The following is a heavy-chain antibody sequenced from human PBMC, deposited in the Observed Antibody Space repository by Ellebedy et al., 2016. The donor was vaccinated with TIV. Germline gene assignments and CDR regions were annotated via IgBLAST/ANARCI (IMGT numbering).Heavy chain of an antibody. V-gene: IGHV4-59*01. D-gene: IGHD3-16*02. CDR1: GGSISSYY. Sequence: SETLSLXXTVSGGSISSYYWSWIRQPPGKGLEWIGYIYYSGSTNYNPSLKSRVTISVDTSKNQFSLKLSSVTAADTAVYYCARQYYDYVWGSYRLGEFDYWGQGTLVTVSS. CDR3: ARQYYDYVWGSYRLGEFDY. CDR2: IYYSGST. J-gene: IGHJ4*02.